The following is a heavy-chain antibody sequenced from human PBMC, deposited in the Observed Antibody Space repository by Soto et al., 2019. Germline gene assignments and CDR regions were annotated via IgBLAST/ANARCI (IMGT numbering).Heavy chain of an antibody. Sequence: ASVKVSCKTSGYTFIGYGISWVRQAPGQGLEWMGWISAYNGNTNYAQKLQGRVTMTTDTSTSTAYMELRSLRSDDTAVYYCARDYYDSSGYSNWFDPWGQGTLVTVSS. CDR2: ISAYNGNT. V-gene: IGHV1-18*01. J-gene: IGHJ5*02. CDR3: ARDYYDSSGYSNWFDP. CDR1: GYTFIGYG. D-gene: IGHD3-22*01.